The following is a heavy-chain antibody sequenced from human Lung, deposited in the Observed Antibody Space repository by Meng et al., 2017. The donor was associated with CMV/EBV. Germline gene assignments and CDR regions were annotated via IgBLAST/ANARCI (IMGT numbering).Heavy chain of an antibody. J-gene: IGHJ4*02. CDR2: IIPIIGIT. Sequence: SXXVSCKASGSSFGNYGISWVRQAPGQGLEGMGVIIPIIGITKYAQRFQGRVTITADTSTSTAYMELSSLRSEDTAMYYCSRERDSSSWFAGYWGQGTLVTVSS. CDR1: GSSFGNYG. D-gene: IGHD6-13*01. V-gene: IGHV1-69*10. CDR3: SRERDSSSWFAGY.